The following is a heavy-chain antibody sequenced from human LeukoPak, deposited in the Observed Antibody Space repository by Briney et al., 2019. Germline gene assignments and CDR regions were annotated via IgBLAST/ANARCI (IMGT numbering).Heavy chain of an antibody. Sequence: GGSLRLSCAASGFTFSTYGLHWVRQAPGKGLEWVSFISHDGSNKYYADSVKGRFTISRDNAKNTLYLQMNSLTSEDTAVYFCARAADTSGYYPAYWGQGTLVTVSS. J-gene: IGHJ4*02. CDR3: ARAADTSGYYPAY. CDR2: ISHDGSNK. CDR1: GFTFSTYG. D-gene: IGHD3-22*01. V-gene: IGHV3-30*03.